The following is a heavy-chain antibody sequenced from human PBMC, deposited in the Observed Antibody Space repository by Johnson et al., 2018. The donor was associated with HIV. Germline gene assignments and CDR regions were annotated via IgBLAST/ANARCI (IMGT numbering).Heavy chain of an antibody. CDR3: AKRGDSSGDAFDI. J-gene: IGHJ3*02. CDR2: ISYDGSNK. CDR1: GFTFSSYA. Sequence: QMLLVESGGGVVQPGRSLRLSCAASGFTFSSYAMHWVRQAPGKGLEWVAVISYDGSNKYYADSVKGRFTISRDNSKNTLYLQMNSLRAEDTAVYYCAKRGDSSGDAFDIWGQGTMVTVSS. D-gene: IGHD6-25*01. V-gene: IGHV3-30-3*02.